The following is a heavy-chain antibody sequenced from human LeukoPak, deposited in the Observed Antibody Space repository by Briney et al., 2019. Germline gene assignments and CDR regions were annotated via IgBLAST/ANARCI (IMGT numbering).Heavy chain of an antibody. CDR2: ISYDGSNK. J-gene: IGHJ3*02. Sequence: GRSLRLSCAASGFTFSSYAMHWVRQAPGKGLEWVAVISYDGSNKYYADSVKGRFTISRDNSKNTLYLQMNSLRAEDTAVYYCAKSARLAFDIWGQGTMVTVSS. D-gene: IGHD3-16*01. V-gene: IGHV3-30-3*01. CDR3: AKSARLAFDI. CDR1: GFTFSSYA.